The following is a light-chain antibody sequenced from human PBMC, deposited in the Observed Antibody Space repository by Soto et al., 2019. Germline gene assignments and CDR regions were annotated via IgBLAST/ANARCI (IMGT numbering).Light chain of an antibody. CDR2: EVS. Sequence: SVLTQPASVSGSPGQSITISCTGTSSDVGGYNYVSWYQQHPGKAPKLMIYEVSNRPSGVSNRFSGSKSGNTASLTISGLQAEDEAGYYCSSYTSSSTLVVFGGGTQLTVL. CDR1: SSDVGGYNY. V-gene: IGLV2-14*01. J-gene: IGLJ2*01. CDR3: SSYTSSSTLVV.